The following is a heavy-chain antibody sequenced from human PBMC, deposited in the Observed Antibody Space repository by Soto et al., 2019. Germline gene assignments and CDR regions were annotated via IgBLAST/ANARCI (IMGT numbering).Heavy chain of an antibody. CDR1: GYTLTGYY. CDR3: ARGTLRATTPVFYY. CDR2: INPNSGGT. J-gene: IGHJ4*02. D-gene: IGHD1-26*01. Sequence: ASVKVSCKASGYTLTGYYMHWVRQAPGQGLEWMGWINPNSGGTNYAQKFQGWVTMTRDTSISTAYMELSRLRSDDTAVYYCARGTLRATTPVFYYWGQGTLVTVS. V-gene: IGHV1-2*04.